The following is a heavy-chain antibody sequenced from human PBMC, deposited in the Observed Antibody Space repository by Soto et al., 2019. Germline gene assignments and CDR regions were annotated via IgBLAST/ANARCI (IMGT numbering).Heavy chain of an antibody. D-gene: IGHD3-22*01. V-gene: IGHV3-30*18. J-gene: IGHJ3*02. CDR3: AKSYDSSGEDAFDI. Sequence: QVQLVESGGGVVQPGRSLRLSCAASGFTFSSYGMHWVRQAPGKGLEWVAVISYDGSNKYYADSVKGRFIISRDNSKNTLYLQMNSLRAEDTAVYYCAKSYDSSGEDAFDIWGQGTMVTVSS. CDR2: ISYDGSNK. CDR1: GFTFSSYG.